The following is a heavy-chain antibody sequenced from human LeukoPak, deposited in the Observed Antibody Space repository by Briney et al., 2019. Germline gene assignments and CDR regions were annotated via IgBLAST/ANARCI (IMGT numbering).Heavy chain of an antibody. Sequence: GASVKVSCKASGGTFSSYAISWVRQAPGQGLEWMGWINPNSGGTNYAQKFQGRVTMTRDTSISTAYMELSRLRSDDTAVYYCARDRGSGSSQIDYWGQGTLVTVSS. J-gene: IGHJ4*02. CDR3: ARDRGSGSSQIDY. V-gene: IGHV1-2*02. CDR2: INPNSGGT. CDR1: GGTFSSYA. D-gene: IGHD3-10*01.